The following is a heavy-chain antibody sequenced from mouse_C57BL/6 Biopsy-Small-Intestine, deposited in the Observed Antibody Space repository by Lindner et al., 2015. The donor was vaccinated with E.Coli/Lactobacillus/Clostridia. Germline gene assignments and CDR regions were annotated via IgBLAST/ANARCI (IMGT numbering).Heavy chain of an antibody. CDR2: IDPSDSET. D-gene: IGHD2-3*01. CDR1: GYTFTNYW. CDR3: ARVYDGYSWYFDV. Sequence: VQLQESGAEMARPGASVKLSCKASGYTFTNYWIHWVNQRPGQGLEWIGKIDPSDSETHYSQNFEDKATLTVDKSSSTAYMQLNNLTSEDSAVYYCARVYDGYSWYFDVWGAGTTVTVSS. V-gene: IGHV1-52*01. J-gene: IGHJ1*01.